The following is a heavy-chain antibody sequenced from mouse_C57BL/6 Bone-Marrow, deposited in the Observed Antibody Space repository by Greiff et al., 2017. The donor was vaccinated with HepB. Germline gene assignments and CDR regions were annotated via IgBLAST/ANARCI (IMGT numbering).Heavy chain of an antibody. Sequence: VNLVESGPGLVAPSQSLSITCTASGFSLTSYAISWVRQPPGKGLEWLGVIWTGGGTNYTSALKSRLSISTDNSKSQVIFKLNSLQTDDTARYYCSRLLLRCTGYFDFWGKGTTVTVSS. CDR1: GFSLTSYA. CDR3: SRLLLRCTGYFDF. CDR2: IWTGGGT. J-gene: IGHJ1*03. V-gene: IGHV2-9-1*01. D-gene: IGHD1-1*01.